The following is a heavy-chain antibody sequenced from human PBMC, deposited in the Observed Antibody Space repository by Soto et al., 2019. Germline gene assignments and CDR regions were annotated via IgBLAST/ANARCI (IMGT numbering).Heavy chain of an antibody. V-gene: IGHV1-69*13. CDR3: ARLDTAMVNAFDI. J-gene: IGHJ3*02. D-gene: IGHD5-18*01. CDR1: GGTFNSYA. CDR2: IIPIFGTA. Sequence: GASVKVSCKASGGTFNSYAISWVRQAPGQGLEWMGGIIPIFGTANYAQKFQGRVTITADESTSTAYMELSSLRSEDTAVYYCARLDTAMVNAFDIWGQGTMVTV.